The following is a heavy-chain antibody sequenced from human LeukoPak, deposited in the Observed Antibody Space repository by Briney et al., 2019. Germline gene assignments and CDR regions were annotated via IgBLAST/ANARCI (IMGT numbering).Heavy chain of an antibody. CDR2: VHYSGRT. D-gene: IGHD6-19*01. CDR3: VRGYGWYNL. CDR1: GASISVAS. Sequence: NPSETLSLICTVSGASISVASWSWIRQPPGKGMEWIGYVHYSGRTNYSPSLKSRVTILMDTSKNQFSLHLTSVTAADTAVYFCVRGYGWYNLWDLGTLVTVSS. V-gene: IGHV4-59*01. J-gene: IGHJ1*01.